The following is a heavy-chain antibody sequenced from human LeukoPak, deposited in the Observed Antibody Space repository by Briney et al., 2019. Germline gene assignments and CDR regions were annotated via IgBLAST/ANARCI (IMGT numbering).Heavy chain of an antibody. Sequence: GGSLRLSCAASGFTFDDYTMHWVRQAPGEGLEWVSAISGSGGSTYYADSVKGRFTISRDNSKNTLYLQMNSLRAEDTAVYYCAKRFPPEYYYDSSGYSPIWGQGTMVTVSS. V-gene: IGHV3-23*01. CDR3: AKRFPPEYYYDSSGYSPI. CDR2: ISGSGGST. CDR1: GFTFDDYT. D-gene: IGHD3-22*01. J-gene: IGHJ3*02.